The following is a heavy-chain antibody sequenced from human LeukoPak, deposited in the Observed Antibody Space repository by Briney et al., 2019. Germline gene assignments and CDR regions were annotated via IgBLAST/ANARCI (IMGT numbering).Heavy chain of an antibody. J-gene: IGHJ6*02. Sequence: PGRSLRLSCAASGFTFSSYGMHWVRQAPGKGLEWVAVVWYDGSNKYYADSVKGRFTISRDNAKNTVSLQMNSLRVEDTAVYYCVRGGWNHAMDVWGRGTTVTVSS. D-gene: IGHD1-1*01. CDR3: VRGGWNHAMDV. CDR2: VWYDGSNK. CDR1: GFTFSSYG. V-gene: IGHV3-33*01.